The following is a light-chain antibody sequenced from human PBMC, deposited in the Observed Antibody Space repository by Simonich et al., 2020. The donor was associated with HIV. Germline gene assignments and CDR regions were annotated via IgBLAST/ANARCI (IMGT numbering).Light chain of an antibody. Sequence: QSALTQPASVSGSPGQSITISCTGTSRDVGGYNYVSWYQQPPGKAPKLMIYEVSKRPSGVPYRFSGSKSGNTASLSISGLQAEDEADYYCNSYTSSNTWVFGGGTKLTVL. CDR2: EVS. CDR1: SRDVGGYNY. J-gene: IGLJ2*01. V-gene: IGLV2-14*01. CDR3: NSYTSSNTWV.